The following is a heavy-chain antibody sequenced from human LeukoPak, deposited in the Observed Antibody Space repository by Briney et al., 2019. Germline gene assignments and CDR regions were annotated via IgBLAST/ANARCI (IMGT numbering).Heavy chain of an antibody. V-gene: IGHV3-66*01. J-gene: IGHJ4*02. CDR2: IYDGGST. CDR3: TRATHAYSGNNH. D-gene: IGHD5-24*01. CDR1: GFSVSGNY. Sequence: GGSLRLSCAASGFSVSGNYMSWVRQAPGTGLEWVSVIYDGGSTYYADSVKGRFTISRDSSENTLHLQMNSLRAEDTAVYYCTRATHAYSGNNHGGQGTLVTGSS.